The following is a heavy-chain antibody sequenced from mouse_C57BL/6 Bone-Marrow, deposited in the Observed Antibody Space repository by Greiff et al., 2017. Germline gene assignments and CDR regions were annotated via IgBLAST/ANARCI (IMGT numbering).Heavy chain of an antibody. J-gene: IGHJ2*01. V-gene: IGHV14-4*01. CDR1: GFNFKDDY. CDR2: IDPENGAT. CDR3: TTCVLPNYFDY. Sequence: VHVKQSGAELVRPGASVKLSCTASGFNFKDDYMPWVKQRPEQGLEWIGWIDPENGATEYASKFQGKATITADTSSNTAYLQLSSLTSEDTAVYYSTTCVLPNYFDYWGQGTTLTVSS. D-gene: IGHD1-1*01.